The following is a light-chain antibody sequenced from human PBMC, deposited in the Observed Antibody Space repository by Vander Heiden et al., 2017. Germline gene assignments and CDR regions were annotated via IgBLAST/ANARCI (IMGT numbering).Light chain of an antibody. Sequence: DIQMTQSPSSLSASVGDRVTITCRTSQSISSYLNWYQQKPGKAPKLLIYAASSLQSGVPSSFSGSGSGTDFTLTISSMQPEDFATYYCQQSYSTPETFGQGTKLXIK. CDR1: QSISSY. CDR3: QQSYSTPET. J-gene: IGKJ2*01. CDR2: AAS. V-gene: IGKV1-39*01.